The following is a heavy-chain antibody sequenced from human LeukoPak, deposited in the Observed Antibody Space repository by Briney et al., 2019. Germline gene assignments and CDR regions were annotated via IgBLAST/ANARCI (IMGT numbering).Heavy chain of an antibody. CDR3: ARDPSRDRFQYYDH. Sequence: GGSLRLSCADSEFTFSHYGILWVRQAPGKGLEWVASVTTIDPRVYYADSVRGRFTISRDTANNSVFLDMNALTAEDTGVYYCARDPSRDRFQYYDHWGQGALVTVSS. V-gene: IGHV3-21*01. J-gene: IGHJ1*01. CDR1: EFTFSHYG. D-gene: IGHD3-16*01. CDR2: VTTIDPRV.